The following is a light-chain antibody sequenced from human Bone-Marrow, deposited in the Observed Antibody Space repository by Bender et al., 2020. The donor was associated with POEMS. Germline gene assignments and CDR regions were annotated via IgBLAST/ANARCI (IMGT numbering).Light chain of an antibody. CDR1: GSNIGGYP. V-gene: IGLV1-44*01. J-gene: IGLJ3*02. CDR2: TNN. CDR3: QSYDSPVVPV. Sequence: QSVLTQPPSVSGTPGQRVTISCSGSGSNIGGYPVNWYQQLPGTAPRLLIYTNNKRPSGVPDRFSASKSGTSASLAITGLQAEDEADYYCQSYDSPVVPVFGGGTKLTVL.